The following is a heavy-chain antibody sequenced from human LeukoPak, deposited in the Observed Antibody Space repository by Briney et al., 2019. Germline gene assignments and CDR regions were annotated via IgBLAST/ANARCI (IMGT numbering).Heavy chain of an antibody. D-gene: IGHD6-19*01. J-gene: IGHJ4*02. CDR1: GFTFSSYA. CDR2: ISYDGSNK. Sequence: GGSPRLSCAASGFTFSSYAMHWVRQAPGKGLEWVAVISYDGSNKYYADSVKGRFTISRDNSKNTLYLQMNSLRAEDTAVYYCAKDSRLIAVAGLHYFDYWGQGTLVTVSS. CDR3: AKDSRLIAVAGLHYFDY. V-gene: IGHV3-30-3*01.